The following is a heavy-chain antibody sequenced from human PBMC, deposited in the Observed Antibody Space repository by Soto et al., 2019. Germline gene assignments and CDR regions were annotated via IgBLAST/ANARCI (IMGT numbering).Heavy chain of an antibody. D-gene: IGHD3-10*01. V-gene: IGHV3-30*18. CDR1: GFTFSSYC. Sequence: GGSLRLSCAASGFTFSSYCMHWVRQAPGKGLEWVAVISYDGSNKYYADSVKGRFTISRDNSKNTLYLQMNSLRAEDTAVYYCAKAIRSTMVRGASDAFDIWGQGTMVTVSS. CDR2: ISYDGSNK. J-gene: IGHJ3*02. CDR3: AKAIRSTMVRGASDAFDI.